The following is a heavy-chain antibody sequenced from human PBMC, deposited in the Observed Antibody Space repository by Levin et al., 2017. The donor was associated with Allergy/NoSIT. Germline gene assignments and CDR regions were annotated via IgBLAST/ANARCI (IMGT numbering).Heavy chain of an antibody. V-gene: IGHV5-51*01. Sequence: GASVKVSCQGSGYSFTSYWIGWVRQMPGKGLEWMEIIYPGDSDTRYSPSFQGQVTISADKSISTAYLQWSSLKASDTAIYYCARRGTRDYYYYMDVWGKGTTVTVSS. J-gene: IGHJ6*03. CDR1: GYSFTSYW. D-gene: IGHD1-1*01. CDR2: IYPGDSDT. CDR3: ARRGTRDYYYYMDV.